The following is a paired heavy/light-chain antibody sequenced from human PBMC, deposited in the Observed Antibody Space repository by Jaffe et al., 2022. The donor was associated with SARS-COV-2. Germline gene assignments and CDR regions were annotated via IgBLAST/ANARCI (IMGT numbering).Light chain of an antibody. J-gene: IGLJ1*01. Sequence: QSALTQPASVSGSPGQSITISCTGTSSDVGAYNYVSWYQQPPGKAPKLIIYYVTNRPSGVSNRFSGSKSGNTASLTISGLQAEDEADYYCSSYTSSSSYVFGTGTKVTVL. CDR3: SSYTSSSSYV. CDR1: SSDVGAYNY. CDR2: YVT. V-gene: IGLV2-14*01.
Heavy chain of an antibody. D-gene: IGHD1-20*01. J-gene: IGHJ4*02. CDR3: ARAENNWYGEYYFDY. CDR1: GYTFTSYG. V-gene: IGHV1-18*01. Sequence: QVQLVQSGAEVKKPGASVKVSCKASGYTFTSYGISWLRQAPGQGLEWVGWISAYNGNTKSAQNLQGRVTMTTDTSTTTAYMELRSLRSDDTAVYFCARAENNWYGEYYFDYWGLGTLVTVSS. CDR2: ISAYNGNT.